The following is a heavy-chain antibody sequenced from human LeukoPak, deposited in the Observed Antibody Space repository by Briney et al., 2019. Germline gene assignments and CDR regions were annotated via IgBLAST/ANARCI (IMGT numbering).Heavy chain of an antibody. CDR2: IKQDGREI. D-gene: IGHD3-9*01. Sequence: PGGSLRLSCAASGFTFSGHWMSWVRQAPGKRPEWVANIKQDGREIHYVDSVKGRFIISRDNAKNSLSLQMNSLRVEDTAVYYCARDNTIFDYWGQGTLVTVSS. CDR1: GFTFSGHW. V-gene: IGHV3-7*01. J-gene: IGHJ4*02. CDR3: ARDNTIFDY.